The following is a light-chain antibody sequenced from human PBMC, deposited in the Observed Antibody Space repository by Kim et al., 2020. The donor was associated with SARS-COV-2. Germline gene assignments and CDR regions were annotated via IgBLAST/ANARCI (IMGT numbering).Light chain of an antibody. CDR2: GAS. Sequence: EIVMTQSPATLSVSPGERATLSCRASQSIRNDLAWYQQKPGQAPRLLIHGASTRATGIPARFSGSGSGTEFTLTISSLQSEDFAVYYCQQYNNWPPGTFGQGTKLEI. CDR1: QSIRND. V-gene: IGKV3-15*01. CDR3: QQYNNWPPGT. J-gene: IGKJ2*02.